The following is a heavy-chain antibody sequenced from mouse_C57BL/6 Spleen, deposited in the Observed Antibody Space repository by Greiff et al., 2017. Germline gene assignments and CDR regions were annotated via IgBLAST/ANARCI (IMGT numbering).Heavy chain of an antibody. Sequence: EVKLEESGGGLVQPGGSMKLSCAASGFTFSDAWMDWVRQSPEKGLEWVAEIRNKANNHATYYAESVKGRFTISRDDSKSSVYLQMNSLRAEDTGIDYCTRDYGSSDWYFDVWGTGTTVTVSS. D-gene: IGHD1-1*01. V-gene: IGHV6-6*01. J-gene: IGHJ1*03. CDR2: IRNKANNHAT. CDR3: TRDYGSSDWYFDV. CDR1: GFTFSDAW.